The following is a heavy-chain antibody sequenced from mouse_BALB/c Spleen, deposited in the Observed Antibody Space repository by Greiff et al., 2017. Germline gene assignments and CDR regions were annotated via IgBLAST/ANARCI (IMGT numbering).Heavy chain of an antibody. CDR2: IWAGGST. CDR1: GFSLTSYG. V-gene: IGHV2-9*02. CDR3: ARDRGYFDY. J-gene: IGHJ2*01. Sequence: QVQLQQSGPGLVAPSQSLSITCTVSGFSLTSYGVHWVRQPPGKGLEWLGVIWAGGSTNYNSALMSRLSISKDNSKSQVFLKMNSLQTDDTAMYYCARDRGYFDYWGQGTTLTVPA.